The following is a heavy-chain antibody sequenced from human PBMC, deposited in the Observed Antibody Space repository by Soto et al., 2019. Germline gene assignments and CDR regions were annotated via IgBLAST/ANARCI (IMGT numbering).Heavy chain of an antibody. CDR3: ARRGGYRSSFDP. D-gene: IGHD6-13*01. V-gene: IGHV4-39*01. Sequence: PLATMSLTCPVAGCSISNSSYYWVWIRQPPGNWLEWIGSIYYSGSTYYNPSLKSRVTISVDTSKNQFSLKLSSVTAADTAVYYCARRGGYRSSFDPLGQGTLVTV. CDR2: IYYSGST. J-gene: IGHJ5*02. CDR1: GCSISNSSYY.